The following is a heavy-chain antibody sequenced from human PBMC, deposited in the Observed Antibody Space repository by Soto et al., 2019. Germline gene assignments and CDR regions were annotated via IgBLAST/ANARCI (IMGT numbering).Heavy chain of an antibody. CDR3: ARERSSSKRFDP. V-gene: IGHV1-8*01. J-gene: IGHJ5*02. Sequence: QLQLVQSGDEVKKPGASVKVSCKASGYTFTSYAINWVRQATGKGLEWMGWMNPNSGNTGYAQKFQGRVTMTTNTSISTAYMELSSLRSEDTAVYYCARERSSSKRFDPWGQGTLVTVSS. CDR1: GYTFTSYA. CDR2: MNPNSGNT. D-gene: IGHD3-16*02.